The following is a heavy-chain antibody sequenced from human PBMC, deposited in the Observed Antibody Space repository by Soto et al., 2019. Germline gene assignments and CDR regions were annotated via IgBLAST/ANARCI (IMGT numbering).Heavy chain of an antibody. CDR2: IHYNGNT. D-gene: IGHD2-2*03. V-gene: IGHV4-59*01. CDR1: GDSISSYS. J-gene: IGHJ4*02. CDR3: AREGNLGRWIQPLDS. Sequence: QVQLQVSGPGLVKPSETLSLTCTVSGDSISSYSWSWIRQPPGTGLECIGNIHYNGNTKYSPSLQSRVTMSVDTSKNHFSLKLISVTTADTAVYFCAREGNLGRWIQPLDSWGQGTLVTVSS.